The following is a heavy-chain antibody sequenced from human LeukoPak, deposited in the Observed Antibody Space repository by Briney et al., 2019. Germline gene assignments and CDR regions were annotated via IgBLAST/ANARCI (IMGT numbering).Heavy chain of an antibody. V-gene: IGHV3-30-3*01. CDR3: ARDAAYDIVVVPAALSGAFDI. CDR1: GFTFSSYA. J-gene: IGHJ3*02. CDR2: ISYDGSNK. Sequence: PGGSLRLSCAASGFTFSSYAMQWVRQAPGKGLEWVAVISYDGSNKYYADSVKGRFTISRDNSKNTLYLQMNSLRAEDTAVYYCARDAAYDIVVVPAALSGAFDIWGQGTMVTVSS. D-gene: IGHD2-2*01.